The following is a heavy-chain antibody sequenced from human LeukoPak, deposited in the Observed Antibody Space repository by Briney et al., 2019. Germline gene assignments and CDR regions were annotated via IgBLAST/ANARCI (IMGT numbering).Heavy chain of an antibody. CDR3: ARHGGYCSSTSCYYYYGMDV. J-gene: IGHJ6*02. CDR1: GYSFTSYW. D-gene: IGHD2-2*01. Sequence: GESLKISCKGSGYSFTSYWIGWVRQMPGKGLEWMGIIYPGDSDTRYSPSFQGQVTISADKSISTAYLQWSSLKASDTAMYYRARHGGYCSSTSCYYYYGMDVWGQGTTATVSS. CDR2: IYPGDSDT. V-gene: IGHV5-51*01.